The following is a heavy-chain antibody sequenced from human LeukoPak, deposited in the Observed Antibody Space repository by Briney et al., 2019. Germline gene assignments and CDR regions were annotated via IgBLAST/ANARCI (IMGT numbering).Heavy chain of an antibody. J-gene: IGHJ5*02. CDR3: ARDGGYRSGFRSWFDP. CDR1: GFTFSSYW. D-gene: IGHD5-18*01. V-gene: IGHV3-74*01. Sequence: PGGSLRLSCTASGFTFSSYWMHWVRQAPGKGLVWVSRINSDGSTTTYADSVKGRFTISRDNAKNTLYLQMNSLRAEDTAVYYCARDGGYRSGFRSWFDPWGQGTLVTVSS. CDR2: INSDGSTT.